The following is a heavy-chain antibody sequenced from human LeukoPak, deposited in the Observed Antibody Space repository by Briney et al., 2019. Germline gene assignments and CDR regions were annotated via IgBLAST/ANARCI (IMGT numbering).Heavy chain of an antibody. J-gene: IGHJ4*02. CDR3: ARQESKNYYYEGLDY. D-gene: IGHD3-22*01. CDR1: GFTFSGSA. CDR2: IRSKANSYAT. V-gene: IGHV3-73*01. Sequence: GGSLKLSCAASGFTFSGSAMHWVRQASGKGLEWVGRIRSKANSYATAYAASVKGRFTISRDDSKNTAYLQMNSLKTEDTAIYSCARQESKNYYYEGLDYWGQGNLVTVSS.